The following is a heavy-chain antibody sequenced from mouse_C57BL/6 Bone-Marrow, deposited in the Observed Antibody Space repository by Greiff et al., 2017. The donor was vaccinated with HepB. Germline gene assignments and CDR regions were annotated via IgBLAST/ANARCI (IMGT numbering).Heavy chain of an antibody. CDR3: ARYIYYYGSSLISWFAY. Sequence: QVQLKQPGAELVKPGASVKLSCKASGYTFTSYWMHWVKQRPGQGLEWIGMIHPNSGSTNYNEKFKSKATLTVDKSSSTAYMQLSSLTSEDSAVYYCARYIYYYGSSLISWFAYWGQGTLVTVSA. CDR2: IHPNSGST. J-gene: IGHJ3*01. V-gene: IGHV1-64*01. D-gene: IGHD1-1*01. CDR1: GYTFTSYW.